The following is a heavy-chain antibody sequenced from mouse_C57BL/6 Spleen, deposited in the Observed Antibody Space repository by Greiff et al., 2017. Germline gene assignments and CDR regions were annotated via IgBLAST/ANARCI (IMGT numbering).Heavy chain of an antibody. J-gene: IGHJ3*01. Sequence: EVKLMESGGGLVQPGGSLSLSCAASGFTFTDYYMSWVRQPPGKALEWLGFIRNKANGYTTEYSASVKGRFTISRDNSQSILYLQMNALRAEDSATYYCARYRAGTGWFAYWGQGTLVTVSA. V-gene: IGHV7-3*01. CDR3: ARYRAGTGWFAY. CDR1: GFTFTDYY. CDR2: IRNKANGYTT. D-gene: IGHD4-1*01.